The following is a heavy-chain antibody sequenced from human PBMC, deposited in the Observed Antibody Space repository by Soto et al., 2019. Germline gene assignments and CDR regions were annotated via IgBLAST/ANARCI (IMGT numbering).Heavy chain of an antibody. V-gene: IGHV1-58*02. CDR2: IVVGSGNT. CDR1: GFTFSSSA. CDR3: AVDRWVSGEPHLFDP. J-gene: IGHJ5*02. D-gene: IGHD3-10*01. Sequence: QMQLVQSGPEVKKPGTSVKVSCKTSGFTFSSSAMQWVRQARGQRLEWIGWIVVGSGNTNYAQKFQEGVAITREMSTSTAYMELSSLRSEDTAVYYCAVDRWVSGEPHLFDPWGQGTLVTVSS.